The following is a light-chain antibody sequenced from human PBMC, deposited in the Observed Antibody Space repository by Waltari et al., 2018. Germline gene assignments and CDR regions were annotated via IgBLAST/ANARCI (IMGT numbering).Light chain of an antibody. Sequence: DIQMTQSPSSLSASVGDRVTITFRASQSISIYLNWYQQKPGKAPKLLIYAASSLQSGVPSRVSGSGSGTDFTLTISSLQPEDFATYYCQQGYSTPRMYTFGQGTNLEIK. CDR1: QSISIY. CDR2: AAS. J-gene: IGKJ2*01. V-gene: IGKV1-39*01. CDR3: QQGYSTPRMYT.